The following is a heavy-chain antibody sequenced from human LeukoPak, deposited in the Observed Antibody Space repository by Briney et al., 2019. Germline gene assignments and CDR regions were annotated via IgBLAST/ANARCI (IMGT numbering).Heavy chain of an antibody. D-gene: IGHD3-22*01. J-gene: IGHJ4*02. V-gene: IGHV4-34*01. CDR3: ARRDSYSSGYYYFDY. CDR1: GGSFSGYY. Sequence: SETLSLTCAVYGGSFSGYYWTWIRQPPGKGLEWIGEINHSGSTNYNPSLKSRVTISVDTSKNQFSLKVSSVTAADTAVYYCARRDSYSSGYYYFDYWGQGTLVTVSS. CDR2: INHSGST.